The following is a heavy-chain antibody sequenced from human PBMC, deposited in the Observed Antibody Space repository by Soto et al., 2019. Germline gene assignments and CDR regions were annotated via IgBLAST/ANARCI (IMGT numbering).Heavy chain of an antibody. J-gene: IGHJ6*02. V-gene: IGHV3-30*18. D-gene: IGHD3-9*01. CDR1: GFTFSSYG. CDR3: AKEGSDRYYDILTGYRSYYYYYGMDV. Sequence: GGSLRLSCAASGFTFSSYGMHWVRQAPGKGLEWVAVISYDGSNKYYADSVKGRFTISRDNSKNTLYLQMNSLRAEDTAVYYCAKEGSDRYYDILTGYRSYYYYYGMDVWGQGTTVTVSS. CDR2: ISYDGSNK.